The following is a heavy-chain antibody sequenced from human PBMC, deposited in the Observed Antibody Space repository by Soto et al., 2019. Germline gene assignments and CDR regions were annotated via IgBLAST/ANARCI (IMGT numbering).Heavy chain of an antibody. V-gene: IGHV3-33*01. Sequence: QVHVVESGGGVVQPGRSLKLSCAASGFTFSNFGMHWVRQAPGKGLEWVAVIWHDGKEKYYADSAKGRSTISRDNSKNTLYLQLNSLRAEDTAVYYCVTDPGQDEAMDYWGQGTLVTVSS. CDR1: GFTFSNFG. J-gene: IGHJ4*02. CDR2: IWHDGKEK. CDR3: VTDPGQDEAMDY.